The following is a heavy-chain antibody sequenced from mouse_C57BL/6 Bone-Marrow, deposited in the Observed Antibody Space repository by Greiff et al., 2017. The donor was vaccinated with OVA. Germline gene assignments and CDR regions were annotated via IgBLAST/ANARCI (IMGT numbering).Heavy chain of an antibody. V-gene: IGHV6-3*01. D-gene: IGHD2-3*01. CDR2: IRLKSDNYAT. Sequence: VHLVESGGGLVQPGGSMKLSCVASGFTFSNYWMNWVRQSPEKGLEWVAQIRLKSDNYATHYAESVKGRFTISRDDSKSSVYLQMNNLRAEDTGIYYCTILPGGYYSWFAYWGQGTLVTVSA. J-gene: IGHJ3*01. CDR3: TILPGGYYSWFAY. CDR1: GFTFSNYW.